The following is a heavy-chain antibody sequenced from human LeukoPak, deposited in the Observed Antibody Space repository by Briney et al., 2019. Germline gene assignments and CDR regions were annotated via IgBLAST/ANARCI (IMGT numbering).Heavy chain of an antibody. CDR1: GFTVSDNY. D-gene: IGHD4-23*01. J-gene: IGHJ4*02. Sequence: GGSLRLSCAASGFTVSDNYMSWVRQAPGKKLEWVSDIYSDGTTFYADSVKGRFTISRDNSKNTLYLQMNSLRAEDTAVYYCATAVADYWGQGTLVTVSS. V-gene: IGHV3-53*01. CDR2: IYSDGTT. CDR3: ATAVADY.